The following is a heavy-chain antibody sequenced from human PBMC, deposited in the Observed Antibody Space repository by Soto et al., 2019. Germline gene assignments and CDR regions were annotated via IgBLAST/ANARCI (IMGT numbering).Heavy chain of an antibody. D-gene: IGHD3-10*01. CDR3: ARRRTYYYGSGSYYALYYFDY. CDR1: GGSISSSSYY. CDR2: IYYSGST. J-gene: IGHJ4*02. V-gene: IGHV4-39*01. Sequence: QLQLQESGPGLVKPSETLSLTCTVSGGSISSSSYYWGWIRQPPGKGLEWIGSIYYSGSTYYNPSLKSRVPISVHTSKNQFSLKLSSVPAADTAVYYCARRRTYYYGSGSYYALYYFDYWGQGTLVTVSS.